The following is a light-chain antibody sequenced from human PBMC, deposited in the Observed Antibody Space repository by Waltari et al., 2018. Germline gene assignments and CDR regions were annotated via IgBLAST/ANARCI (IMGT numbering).Light chain of an antibody. CDR1: SSDVGGYNY. J-gene: IGLJ1*01. CDR3: SSYTSSSTYV. Sequence: QSALTQPASVSGSPGQSITISCTGTSSDVGGYNYVPWYQQHQGKAPKLMIYDVSNRPSGVSNRFSGSKAGNTASLTISGLRAEDEADYYCSSYTSSSTYVFGTGTKVTVL. V-gene: IGLV2-14*03. CDR2: DVS.